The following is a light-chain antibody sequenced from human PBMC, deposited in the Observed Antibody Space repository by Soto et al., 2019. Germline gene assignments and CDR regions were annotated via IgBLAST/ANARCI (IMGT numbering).Light chain of an antibody. J-gene: IGKJ1*01. CDR2: DAS. Sequence: IQLTQSPSSLSASVGYRVTVTWRSSQDIRNYLAWYQQKPGKAPKLLICDASTLESGVPSRFSGSGSGTEFTLTISSLQPDDFATYYCQQYNSYSTWTFGQGTKVDI. CDR1: QDIRNY. V-gene: IGKV1-9*01. CDR3: QQYNSYSTWT.